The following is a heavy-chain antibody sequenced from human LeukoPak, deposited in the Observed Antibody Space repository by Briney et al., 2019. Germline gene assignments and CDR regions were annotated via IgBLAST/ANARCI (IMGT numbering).Heavy chain of an antibody. J-gene: IGHJ4*02. CDR3: ARYQYDSYYFDY. V-gene: IGHV4-4*07. CDR1: GGSISSYH. D-gene: IGHD3-3*01. CDR2: IYTSGGT. Sequence: SETLSLTCTVSGGSISSYHWSWIRQPAGKGLEWIGRIYTSGGTNYNPSLKGRVTMSVDMSKNQFFLKLNSVTAADTAVYYCARYQYDSYYFDYWGQGTLVTVSS.